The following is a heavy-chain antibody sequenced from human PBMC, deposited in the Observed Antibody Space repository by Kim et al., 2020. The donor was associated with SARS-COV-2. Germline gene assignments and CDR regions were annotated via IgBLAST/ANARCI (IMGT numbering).Heavy chain of an antibody. D-gene: IGHD5-18*01. CDR1: GGSISSSSYY. CDR2: IYYSGST. V-gene: IGHV4-39*01. Sequence: SETLSLTCTVSGGSISSSSYYWGWIRQPPGKGLEWIGSIYYSGSTYYNPSLKSRVTISVDTSKNQFSLKLSSVTAADTAVYYCARRVLDTAMVLSWYFDLWGRGTLVTVSS. CDR3: ARRVLDTAMVLSWYFDL. J-gene: IGHJ2*01.